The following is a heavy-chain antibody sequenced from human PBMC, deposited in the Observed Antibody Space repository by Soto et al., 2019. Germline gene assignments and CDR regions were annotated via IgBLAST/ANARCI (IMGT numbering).Heavy chain of an antibody. CDR2: IQDAGGDE. CDR1: GFTFSPYW. D-gene: IGHD6-19*01. CDR3: AGGSGWISDS. V-gene: IGHV3-7*03. Sequence: EVQLVESGGGLVQPGGSLRLSCAASGFTFSPYWMSWVRQAPGNGLEWVAIIQDAGGDEDYLEAVRGRFTISIDNAKKSLYLALDSLRVEDTAVYYCAGGSGWISDSWGQGTLVTVSS. J-gene: IGHJ4*02.